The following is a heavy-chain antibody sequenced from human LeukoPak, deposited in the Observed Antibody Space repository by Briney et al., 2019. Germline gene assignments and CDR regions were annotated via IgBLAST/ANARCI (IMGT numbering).Heavy chain of an antibody. V-gene: IGHV4-34*01. CDR1: GGSFSGYY. D-gene: IGHD6-19*01. J-gene: IGHJ6*02. CDR3: ARGPLSPYSSGWYYYYGMDV. Sequence: SETLSLTCAVYGGSFSGYYWSWIRQPPGKGLEWIGEINHSGSTNYNPSLKSRVIISVGTSKNQFSLNLSSVTAADTAVYYCARGPLSPYSSGWYYYYGMDVWGQGTTVTVSS. CDR2: INHSGST.